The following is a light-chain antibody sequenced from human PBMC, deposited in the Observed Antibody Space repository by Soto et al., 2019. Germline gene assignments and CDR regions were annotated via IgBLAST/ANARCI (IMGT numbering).Light chain of an antibody. J-gene: IGLJ3*02. CDR3: AAWDDSLNGQV. Sequence: QSALTQPPSVSEAPRQRVTISCSGSSSNIGNNAVNWYQQLPGKAPKLLIYYDDLLPSGVSDRFSASKSGTSASLAISGLQSEDEADYYCAAWDDSLNGQVFGGGTKLTVL. CDR1: SSNIGNNA. CDR2: YDD. V-gene: IGLV1-36*01.